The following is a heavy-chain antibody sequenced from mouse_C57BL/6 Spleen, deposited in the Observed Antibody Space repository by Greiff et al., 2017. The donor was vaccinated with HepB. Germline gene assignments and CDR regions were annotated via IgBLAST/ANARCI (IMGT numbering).Heavy chain of an antibody. V-gene: IGHV1-82*01. J-gene: IGHJ2*01. Sequence: VQLQESGPELVKPGASVKISCKASGYAFSSSWMNWVKQRPGKGLEWIGRIYPGDGDTNYNGKFKGKATLTADKSSSTAYMQLSSLTSEDSAVYCCARSGNGSRPGYFDYWGQGTTLTVSS. CDR1: GYAFSSSW. CDR2: IYPGDGDT. D-gene: IGHD1-1*01. CDR3: ARSGNGSRPGYFDY.